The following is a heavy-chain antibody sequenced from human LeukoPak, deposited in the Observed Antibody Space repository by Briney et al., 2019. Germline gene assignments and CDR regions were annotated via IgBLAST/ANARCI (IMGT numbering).Heavy chain of an antibody. V-gene: IGHV1-69*06. D-gene: IGHD4-17*01. CDR2: IIPIIGTA. CDR3: ASQGTTDLSNDY. J-gene: IGHJ4*02. CDR1: GGTFSSYA. Sequence: ASVKVSCKASGGTFSSYAISWVRQAPGQGLEWMGGIIPIIGTANYAQKFQGRVTITADKSTSTAYMELSSLRSEDTAVYYCASQGTTDLSNDYWGQGTLVTVSS.